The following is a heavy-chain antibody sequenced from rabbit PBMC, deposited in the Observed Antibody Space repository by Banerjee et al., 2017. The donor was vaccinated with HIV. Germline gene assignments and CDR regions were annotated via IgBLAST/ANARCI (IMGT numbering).Heavy chain of an antibody. Sequence: QSLEESGGGLVQPEGSLTLTCTASGFSFSSNYYMRWVRQAPGKGLELIGCINTGSGSAYYASWVISRFTISKTSSTTVTLQVTSLTAADTATYFCARGDTSSGWGFNLWGQGTLVTVS. J-gene: IGHJ4*01. CDR1: GFSFSSNYY. D-gene: IGHD4-1*01. CDR2: INTGSGSA. V-gene: IGHV1S40*01. CDR3: ARGDTSSGWGFNL.